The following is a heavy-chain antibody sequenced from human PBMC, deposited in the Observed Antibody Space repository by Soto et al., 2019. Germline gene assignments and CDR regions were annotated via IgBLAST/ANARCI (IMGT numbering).Heavy chain of an antibody. CDR2: IYYTGST. D-gene: IGHD2-15*01. V-gene: IGHV4-59*12. CDR3: ARAGRGYCSGGSCYSGLHGMDV. J-gene: IGHJ6*02. Sequence: SETLSLTCTVSGGSISSYYWSWIRQPPGKGLEWIGYIYYTGSTNYNPSLKSRVTISVDTSKNQFSLKLSSVTAADTAVYYCARAGRGYCSGGSCYSGLHGMDVWGQGTTVTVSS. CDR1: GGSISSYY.